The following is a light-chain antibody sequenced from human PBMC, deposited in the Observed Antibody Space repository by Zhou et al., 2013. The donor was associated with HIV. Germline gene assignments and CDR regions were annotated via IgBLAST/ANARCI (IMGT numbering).Light chain of an antibody. CDR2: AAS. CDR1: QTVASY. CDR3: QQSYITPYT. J-gene: IGKJ2*01. V-gene: IGKV1-39*01. Sequence: DIQLTQSPSSLSASVGDRVTITCRASQTVASYLNWYQQKPGNAPKLLIYAASNLQSGVPSRFSGGGSGTDFTLTISSLQPEDFATYYCQQSYITPYTFGQGTKLELK.